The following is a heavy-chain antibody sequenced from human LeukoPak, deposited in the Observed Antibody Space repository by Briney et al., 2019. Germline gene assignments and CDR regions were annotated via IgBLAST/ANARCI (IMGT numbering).Heavy chain of an antibody. CDR3: ARAPMVTTRYDY. D-gene: IGHD4-17*01. J-gene: IGHJ4*02. CDR1: GGSFSGYY. Sequence: SETLSLTCAVYGGSFSGYYWSWIRQPPGKGLEWIGEINHSGSTNYNPSLKSRVTISVDTSKNQFSLKLSSVTAADTAVYYCARAPMVTTRYDYWGQGTLVTVSS. V-gene: IGHV4-34*01. CDR2: INHSGST.